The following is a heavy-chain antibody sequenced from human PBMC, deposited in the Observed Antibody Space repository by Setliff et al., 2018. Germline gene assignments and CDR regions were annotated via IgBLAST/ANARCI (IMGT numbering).Heavy chain of an antibody. D-gene: IGHD3-10*02. Sequence: GPPVKVSCKASGYTFTSYGISWVRQAPGQGLEWMGWISAYNGNTNYAQKLQVRVTMTTDTSTSTAYMELRSLRSDDTAVYYCARDLGGLHLTMYHFDYWGQGTLVTVSS. J-gene: IGHJ4*02. CDR2: ISAYNGNT. CDR1: GYTFTSYG. V-gene: IGHV1-18*01. CDR3: ARDLGGLHLTMYHFDY.